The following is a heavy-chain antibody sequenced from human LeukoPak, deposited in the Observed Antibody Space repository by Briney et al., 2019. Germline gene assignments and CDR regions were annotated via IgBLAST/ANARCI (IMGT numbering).Heavy chain of an antibody. J-gene: IGHJ4*02. CDR1: GITLSNYG. CDR3: AKRGVVIRVILVGFHKEAYYFDS. V-gene: IGHV3-23*01. D-gene: IGHD3-22*01. Sequence: PGGSLRLSCAVSGITLSNYGVSWVRQAPGKGLEWVAGISGSAGGTNYADSVKGRFTISRDNSKNTLYLQMNRLRAEDTAVYFCAKRGVVIRVILVGFHKEAYYFDSWGQGALVTVSS. CDR2: ISGSAGGT.